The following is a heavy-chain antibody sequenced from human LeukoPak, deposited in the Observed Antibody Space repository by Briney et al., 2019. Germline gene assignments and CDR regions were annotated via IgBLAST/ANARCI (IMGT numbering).Heavy chain of an antibody. V-gene: IGHV5-51*01. Sequence: GESLKIPCKASGYSFTNYWIGWVRQMPGKGLEWMMIIYPGDSDTRYSPSFQGQVTISADKSISAAYLQWGSLKASDTAMYYCARLWAGSSAAPFDYWGQGTLVTVSS. J-gene: IGHJ4*02. CDR3: ARLWAGSSAAPFDY. CDR1: GYSFTNYW. CDR2: IYPGDSDT. D-gene: IGHD6-6*01.